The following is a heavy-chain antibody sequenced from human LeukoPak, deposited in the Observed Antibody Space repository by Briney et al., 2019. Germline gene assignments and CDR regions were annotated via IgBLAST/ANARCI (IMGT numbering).Heavy chain of an antibody. J-gene: IGHJ5*02. CDR3: ARDLEYSSSWYQFSFWFDP. CDR2: INPNSGGT. CDR1: GYTFTGYY. D-gene: IGHD6-13*01. V-gene: IGHV1-2*02. Sequence: GASVKVSCKASGYTFTGYYMHWVRQAPGQGLEWMGWINPNSGGTNYAQKFQGRVTMTRDTSISTAYMELSRLRSDDTAVYYRARDLEYSSSWYQFSFWFDPWGQGTLVTVSS.